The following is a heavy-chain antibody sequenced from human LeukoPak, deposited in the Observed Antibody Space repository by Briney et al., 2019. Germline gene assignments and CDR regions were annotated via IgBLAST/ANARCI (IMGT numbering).Heavy chain of an antibody. CDR3: AREGTGGFDY. V-gene: IGHV3-23*01. CDR2: ISGSGGST. D-gene: IGHD1-1*01. Sequence: GGSLRLSCAASGFTFSSYAMSWVRQAPGKGLEWVSAISGSGGSTYYADSVKGRFTISRDNAKNSLYLQMNSLRVEDTAVYYCAREGTGGFDYWGQGTLVTVSS. J-gene: IGHJ4*02. CDR1: GFTFSSYA.